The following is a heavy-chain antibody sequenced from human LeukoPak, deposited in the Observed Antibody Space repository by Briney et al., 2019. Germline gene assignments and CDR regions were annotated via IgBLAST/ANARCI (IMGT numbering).Heavy chain of an antibody. CDR1: GYTFTSFG. Sequence: ASVKVSCKASGYTFTSFGISWVRQAPGQGLEWMGRIIPILGIANYAQKFQGRVTITADKSTSTAYMELSSLRSEDTAVYYCARDSKYYYDSSGYYPTGYYFDYWGQGTLVTVSS. J-gene: IGHJ4*02. V-gene: IGHV1-69*04. CDR3: ARDSKYYYDSSGYYPTGYYFDY. CDR2: IIPILGIA. D-gene: IGHD3-22*01.